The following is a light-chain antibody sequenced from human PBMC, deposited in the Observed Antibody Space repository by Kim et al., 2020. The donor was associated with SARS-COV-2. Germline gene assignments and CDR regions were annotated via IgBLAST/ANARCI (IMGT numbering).Light chain of an antibody. CDR3: QQYNSNQYS. J-gene: IGKJ2*03. CDR1: QSSISW. CDR2: KAA. V-gene: IGKV1-5*03. Sequence: AAAGDSVTNTCRAGQSSISWLAWCQQKPAKAPKILVNKAASLESRVPSRFSGSGSGTEFTPTISSMQPDDFATYYYQQYNSNQYSFGQGTKLEI.